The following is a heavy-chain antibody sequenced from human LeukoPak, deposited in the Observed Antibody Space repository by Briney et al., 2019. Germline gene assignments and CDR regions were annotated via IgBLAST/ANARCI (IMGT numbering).Heavy chain of an antibody. J-gene: IGHJ4*02. CDR1: GYSISSDYF. CDR2: IFHSGSV. D-gene: IGHD2-15*01. Sequence: PSETLSLTCIVSGYSISSDYFWGWVRQPPGKGLEWIGSIFHSGSVYYNPSLKSRVTISVDPSKNRSSLKLTSVTAADTAVYYCARVVASTSIDSWGQGTLVTVSS. CDR3: ARVVASTSIDS. V-gene: IGHV4-38-2*02.